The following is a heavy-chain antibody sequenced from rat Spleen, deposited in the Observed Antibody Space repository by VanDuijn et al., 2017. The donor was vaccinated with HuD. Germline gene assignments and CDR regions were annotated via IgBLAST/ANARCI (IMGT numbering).Heavy chain of an antibody. D-gene: IGHD1-1*01. CDR3: ARHWYYSGEGYFDV. V-gene: IGHV2-72*01. J-gene: IGHJ1*01. Sequence: QVQLKESGPGLVQPSQTLSLTCTVSGFSLPSYHVSWVRQPPGKSLVWMGTIWAGGGTNYNSAVKSRLSISRDTSNSQIFLKMNTLQPEDTGTYYCARHWYYSGEGYFDVWGPGTMVTVSS. CDR1: GFSLPSYH. CDR2: IWAGGGT.